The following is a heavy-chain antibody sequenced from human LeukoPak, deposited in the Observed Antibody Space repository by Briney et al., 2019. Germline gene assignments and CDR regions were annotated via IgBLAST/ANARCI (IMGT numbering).Heavy chain of an antibody. Sequence: GGSLRLSCAASGFTFSSYWMHWGRQAPGMGLVWVSRINSDGSSTSYADSVKGRFTISRDNAKNTLYLQMNSLRAEDTAVYYCARELYSSGWYVDYWGQGTLVTVSS. CDR1: GFTFSSYW. CDR3: ARELYSSGWYVDY. CDR2: INSDGSST. V-gene: IGHV3-74*01. J-gene: IGHJ4*02. D-gene: IGHD6-19*01.